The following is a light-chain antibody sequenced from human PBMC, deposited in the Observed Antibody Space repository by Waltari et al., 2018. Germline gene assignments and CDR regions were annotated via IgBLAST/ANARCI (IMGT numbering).Light chain of an antibody. CDR1: QSVSNY. CDR2: AAS. Sequence: EIVMTQSPATLSVSPGDPATLSCRASQSVSNYLAWYQQTPGQAPRLLIYAASTRATGIPARFSGSGSGTEFTLTISSMQSEDFAVYYCQHYNKRPPLTFGQGTKVEIK. V-gene: IGKV3-15*01. J-gene: IGKJ1*01. CDR3: QHYNKRPPLT.